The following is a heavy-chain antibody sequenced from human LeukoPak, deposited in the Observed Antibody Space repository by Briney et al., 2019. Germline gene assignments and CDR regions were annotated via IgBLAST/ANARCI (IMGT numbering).Heavy chain of an antibody. Sequence: GGSLRLSCAASGFTFSSYGMSWVRQAPGKGLEWVSAISGSGGSTYYADSVKGRFTISRDNSKNTLYLQMNSLRAEDTAVYYCARDLAVAGTSFDYWGQGTLVTVSS. D-gene: IGHD6-19*01. CDR3: ARDLAVAGTSFDY. CDR2: ISGSGGST. J-gene: IGHJ4*02. V-gene: IGHV3-23*01. CDR1: GFTFSSYG.